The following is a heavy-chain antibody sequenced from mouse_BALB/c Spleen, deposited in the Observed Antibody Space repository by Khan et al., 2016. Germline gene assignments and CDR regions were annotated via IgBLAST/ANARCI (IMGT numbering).Heavy chain of an antibody. V-gene: IGHV1-7*01. D-gene: IGHD2-14*01. CDR2: INPSTGYT. J-gene: IGHJ4*01. CDR1: GYTFTSYW. CDR3: ASYYGYDLYCYSVDY. Sequence: QVQLQQSGAELAKPGASVKMSCKASGYTFTSYWMHWVKQRPGQGLEWIGYINPSTGYTEYNQKFKDKATLTADKSSSTAYMQLSSLTSEDSAVYDCASYYGYDLYCYSVDYWGQGTSVTVSS.